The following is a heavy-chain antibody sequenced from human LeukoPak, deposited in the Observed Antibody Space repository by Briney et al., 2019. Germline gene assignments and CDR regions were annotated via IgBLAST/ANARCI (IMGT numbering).Heavy chain of an antibody. J-gene: IGHJ4*02. D-gene: IGHD3-22*01. V-gene: IGHV4-39*01. CDR2: FHFSGST. CDR1: GASVTMGSYY. CDR3: ARPFQDYDKGTFFYFFDF. Sequence: SETLSLTCSVSGASVTMGSYYWAWIRQPPGKGLEWIGTFHFSGSTYYNPSLKSRVTISVDTSKNSVSLMLRSVTAADTAVYFCARPFQDYDKGTFFYFFDFWGQGILATVSS.